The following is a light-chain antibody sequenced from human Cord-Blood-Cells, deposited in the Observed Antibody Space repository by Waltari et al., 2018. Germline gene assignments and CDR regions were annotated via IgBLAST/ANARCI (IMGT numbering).Light chain of an antibody. J-gene: IGLJ1*01. CDR1: IRDVGSYNL. CDR2: EGR. V-gene: IGLV2-23*01. Sequence: QSALTQPASASGSHGQSITISCTGTIRDVGSYNLLSCYQQHPVKDLKLMISEGRKLPSGVSNRFSCSKSGNTASLTISGLQAEDEADYYCCSYAGSSTYVFGTGTKVTVL. CDR3: CSYAGSSTYV.